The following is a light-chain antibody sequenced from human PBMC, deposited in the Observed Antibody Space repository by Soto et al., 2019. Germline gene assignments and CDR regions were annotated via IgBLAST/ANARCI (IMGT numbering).Light chain of an antibody. CDR3: QHRSNWPLT. Sequence: EIVLTQSPATLSLSPGEGATLSCRASQSVSTSLGWYQQKPGQAPRLLIYDASNRATGIPSRFSGSGSGTDFPLTISSLEPEDFALYYCQHRSNWPLTFGQGTKVEI. CDR2: DAS. CDR1: QSVSTS. V-gene: IGKV3-11*01. J-gene: IGKJ1*01.